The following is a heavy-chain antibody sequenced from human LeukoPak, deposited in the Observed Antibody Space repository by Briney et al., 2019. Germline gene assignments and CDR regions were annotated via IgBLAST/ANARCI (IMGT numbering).Heavy chain of an antibody. D-gene: IGHD3-10*01. CDR3: ARTRGSGSSDY. V-gene: IGHV4-59*01. CDR1: GGFLSSFY. Sequence: SETLSLTCTVSGGFLSSFYWGWIRQPPGKGLEWIGYIYYGGSTDYNPSLKGRLSISVDTSKNQFSLKLTSVTAADTAVYYCARTRGSGSSDYWGQGTLVTVST. J-gene: IGHJ4*02. CDR2: IYYGGST.